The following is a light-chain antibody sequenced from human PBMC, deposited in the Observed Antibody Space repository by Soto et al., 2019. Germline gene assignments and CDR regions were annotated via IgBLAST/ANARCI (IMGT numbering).Light chain of an antibody. V-gene: IGKV3-20*01. CDR3: QQYGSSRT. Sequence: EIVLTQSPGTLSLSPGERATLSCRASQSVSSSYLAWYQQKPGQAPRLLIYGASSRATGIPDRFSGSGSVTDFTLTISRLEPEDFEVYYCQQYGSSRTFGQGTKVEIK. CDR2: GAS. J-gene: IGKJ1*01. CDR1: QSVSSSY.